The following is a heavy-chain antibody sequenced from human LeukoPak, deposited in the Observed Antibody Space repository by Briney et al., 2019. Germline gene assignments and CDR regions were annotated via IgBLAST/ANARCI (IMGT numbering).Heavy chain of an antibody. CDR1: GYTFTGYY. CDR3: AKLRQGAILTAYYYFDH. V-gene: IGHV1-2*02. D-gene: IGHD3-9*01. CDR2: INPNSGGT. J-gene: IGHJ4*02. Sequence: ASVKVSCKASGYTFTGYYMHWVRQAPGQGLEWMGWINPNSGGTNYAQKFQGRVTMTRDTSISTAYMELSRLRSDDTAVYYCAKLRQGAILTAYYYFDHWGQGTLVTVSS.